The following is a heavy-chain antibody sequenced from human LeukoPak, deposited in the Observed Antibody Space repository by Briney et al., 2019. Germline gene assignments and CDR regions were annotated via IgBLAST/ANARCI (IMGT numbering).Heavy chain of an antibody. D-gene: IGHD3-22*01. CDR1: GGSISSSSYY. CDR2: IYYSGST. Sequence: SETLSLTCTVSGGSISSSSYYWGWIRQPPGKGLDWIGSIYYSGSTYYNPSLKSRFTISVDTSKNQFSLKLSSVTAANTAVYYCVNYYDSSDYQQPNHFDYWGQGTLVTVSS. CDR3: VNYYDSSDYQQPNHFDY. V-gene: IGHV4-39*01. J-gene: IGHJ4*02.